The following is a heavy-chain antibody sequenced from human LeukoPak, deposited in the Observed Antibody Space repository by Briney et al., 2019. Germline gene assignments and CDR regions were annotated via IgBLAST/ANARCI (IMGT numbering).Heavy chain of an antibody. Sequence: PSETLSLTCTVSGGSISSYYWSWIRQPPGKGLEWVGYIYYSGSTNYNPSLKSRVTISVDTSKNQFSLKLSSVTAADTAVYYCARTYYYDSSGYYDWGQGTLVPVSS. CDR2: IYYSGST. CDR3: ARTYYYDSSGYYD. CDR1: GGSISSYY. D-gene: IGHD3-22*01. V-gene: IGHV4-59*01. J-gene: IGHJ4*02.